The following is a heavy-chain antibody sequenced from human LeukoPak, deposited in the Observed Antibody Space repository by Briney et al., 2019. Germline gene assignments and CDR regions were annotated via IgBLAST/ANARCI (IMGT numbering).Heavy chain of an antibody. CDR2: IIPILGIA. CDR1: GGTFSSYA. V-gene: IGHV1-69*04. J-gene: IGHJ4*02. CDR3: ARAEGWKYQLQYFDH. Sequence: GASVKVSCKASGGTFSSYAISWVRQAPGQGLEWMGRIIPILGIANYAQKFQGRVTITADKSTSTAYMELSSLRSEDTAVYYCARAEGWKYQLQYFDHWGQGTLVTVSS. D-gene: IGHD2-2*01.